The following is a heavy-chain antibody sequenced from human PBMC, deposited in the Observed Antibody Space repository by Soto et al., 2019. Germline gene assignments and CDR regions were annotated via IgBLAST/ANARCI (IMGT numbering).Heavy chain of an antibody. V-gene: IGHV1-3*01. D-gene: IGHD6-19*01. CDR3: ARDHVTVADDY. CDR2: INAGNGNT. J-gene: IGHJ4*02. CDR1: GYTFTSYA. Sequence: ASVKVSCKASGYTFTSYAMHWVRQAPGQGLEWMGWINAGNGNTKYSQKFQGRVTITRDTSASTAYMELSSLRSEDTAVYYCARDHVTVADDYSGQGTLVTVSS.